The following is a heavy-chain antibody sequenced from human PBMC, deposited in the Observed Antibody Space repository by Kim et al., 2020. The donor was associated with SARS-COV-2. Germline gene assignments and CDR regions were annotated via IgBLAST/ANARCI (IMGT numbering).Heavy chain of an antibody. CDR2: INSDGSST. V-gene: IGHV3-74*01. D-gene: IGHD3-22*01. CDR1: GFTFSSYW. Sequence: GGSLRLSCAASGFTFSSYWMHWVRQATGKGLVWVSRINSDGSSTSYADSVKGRFTISRDNAKNTLYLQMNSLRAEDTAVYYCARGYDSSGYYYGLGPPDWGQGTLVTVSS. CDR3: ARGYDSSGYYYGLGPPD. J-gene: IGHJ4*02.